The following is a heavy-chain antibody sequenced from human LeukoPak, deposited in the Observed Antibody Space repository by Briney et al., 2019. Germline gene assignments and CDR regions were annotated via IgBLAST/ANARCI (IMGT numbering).Heavy chain of an antibody. CDR1: GGSISSGGYS. CDR2: IYHSGST. D-gene: IGHD2-2*02. J-gene: IGHJ4*02. Sequence: PSETLSLTCAVSGGSISSGGYSWSWIRQPPGKGLEWIGYIYHSGSTYYNPSLKSRVTISVDRSKNQFSLKLSSVTAADTAVYYCARVDCSSTSCYTLDYWGQGTLVTVSS. V-gene: IGHV4-30-2*01. CDR3: ARVDCSSTSCYTLDY.